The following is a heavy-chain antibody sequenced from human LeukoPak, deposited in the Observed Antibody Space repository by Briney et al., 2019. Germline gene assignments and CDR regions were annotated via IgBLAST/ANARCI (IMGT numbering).Heavy chain of an antibody. CDR1: GYTFTSYG. CDR2: ISAYNGNT. CDR3: ARDDRVTIFGVSYTNMDV. V-gene: IGHV1-18*01. D-gene: IGHD3-3*01. Sequence: ASVKVSCKASGYTFTSYGISWVRQAPGQGLEWMGWISAYNGNTNYAQKLQGRVTMTTDTSTSTAYMELRSLRSDDTAVYYCARDDRVTIFGVSYTNMDVWGKGTTVTVSS. J-gene: IGHJ6*03.